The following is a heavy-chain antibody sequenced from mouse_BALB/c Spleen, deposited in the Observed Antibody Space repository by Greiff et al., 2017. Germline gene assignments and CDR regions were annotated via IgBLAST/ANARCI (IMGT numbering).Heavy chain of an antibody. CDR2: ILPGSGST. J-gene: IGHJ3*01. D-gene: IGHD4-1*01. CDR1: GYTFSSYW. Sequence: LMKPGASVKISCKATGYTFSSYWIEWVKQRPGHGLEWIGEILPGSGSTNYNEKFKGKATFTADTSSNTAYMQLSSLTSEDSAVYYCALANWDPSFAYWGQGTLVTVSA. V-gene: IGHV1-9*01. CDR3: ALANWDPSFAY.